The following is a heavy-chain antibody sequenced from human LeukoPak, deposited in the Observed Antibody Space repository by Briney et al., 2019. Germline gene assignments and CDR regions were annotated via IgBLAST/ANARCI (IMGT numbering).Heavy chain of an antibody. Sequence: PGGSLRLSCAASGFTFSSYGMSWVRQAPGKGLEWVSAISGSGGSTYYADSVKGRFTISRDNSKNTLYLQMNSLRAEDTAVYYCAKDYYDYVWGSYRYAPLDYWGQGTLVTVSS. CDR2: ISGSGGST. V-gene: IGHV3-23*01. J-gene: IGHJ4*02. CDR1: GFTFSSYG. CDR3: AKDYYDYVWGSYRYAPLDY. D-gene: IGHD3-16*02.